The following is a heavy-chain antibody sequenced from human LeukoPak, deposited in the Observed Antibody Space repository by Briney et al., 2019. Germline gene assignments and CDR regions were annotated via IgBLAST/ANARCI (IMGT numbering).Heavy chain of an antibody. CDR2: ISYDGSNK. Sequence: PGGSLRLSCAASGFTFSSYAMHWVRQAPGKGLEWVAVISYDGSNKYYADSVKGRFTISRDNSKNTLYLQMNSLRAEDTAVYYCARDAAVAYYYYYYMDVWGKGTTVTVSS. V-gene: IGHV3-30*04. CDR3: ARDAAVAYYYYYYMDV. D-gene: IGHD6-25*01. J-gene: IGHJ6*03. CDR1: GFTFSSYA.